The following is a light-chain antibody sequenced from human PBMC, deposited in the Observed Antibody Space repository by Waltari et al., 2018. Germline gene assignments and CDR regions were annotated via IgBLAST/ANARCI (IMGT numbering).Light chain of an antibody. Sequence: DIQMTQSPSSLSASVGDRVTITCRASQSISSGLAWYQQKPGKAPNLLIYKASSLESGVPSRFSGSGPGTEFTLTISSLHPDDFATYYCQQYNFYSRTFGQGTKEEIK. CDR1: QSISSG. V-gene: IGKV1-5*03. J-gene: IGKJ1*01. CDR3: QQYNFYSRT. CDR2: KAS.